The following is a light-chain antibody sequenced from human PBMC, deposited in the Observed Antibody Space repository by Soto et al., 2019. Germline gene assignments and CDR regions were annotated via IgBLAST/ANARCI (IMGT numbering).Light chain of an antibody. CDR3: QQRSNWPPLT. J-gene: IGKJ4*01. Sequence: EIVMTPSPATLSVSPVERATLSCRASQSVSSNLAWYQQKPGQAPRLLIYGASARATGIPARFSGSESGTDFTLSISSLEPEDFAVYYCQQRSNWPPLTFGGGTKVDIK. V-gene: IGKV3-15*01. CDR2: GAS. CDR1: QSVSSN.